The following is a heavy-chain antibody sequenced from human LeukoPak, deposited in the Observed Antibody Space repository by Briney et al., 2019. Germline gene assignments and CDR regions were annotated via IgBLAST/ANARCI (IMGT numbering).Heavy chain of an antibody. Sequence: SVKVSFKASGGTFSSYAISWVRQAPGQGLEWMGRIVPILGIANYAQKFQGRVTITADKSTSTAYMELSSLRSEDTAVYYCARTTLAVAGPGRWFDPWGQGTLVTVSS. J-gene: IGHJ5*02. CDR1: GGTFSSYA. V-gene: IGHV1-69*04. D-gene: IGHD6-19*01. CDR2: IVPILGIA. CDR3: ARTTLAVAGPGRWFDP.